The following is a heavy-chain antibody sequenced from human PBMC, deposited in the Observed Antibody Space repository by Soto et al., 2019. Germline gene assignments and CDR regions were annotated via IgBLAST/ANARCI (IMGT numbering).Heavy chain of an antibody. V-gene: IGHV4-59*08. J-gene: IGHJ4*02. CDR3: ARGGGEFGNFDY. D-gene: IGHD3-10*01. CDR2: IYYSGST. Sequence: QVQLQESGPGLVKPSETLSLTCTVSGGSISTYYWSWIRQPPGKGLEWIGYIYYSGSTNYNPSLKSRGTISVDTSKNQFPLKLSSVTAADTAVYYCARGGGEFGNFDYWGQGTLVTVSS. CDR1: GGSISTYY.